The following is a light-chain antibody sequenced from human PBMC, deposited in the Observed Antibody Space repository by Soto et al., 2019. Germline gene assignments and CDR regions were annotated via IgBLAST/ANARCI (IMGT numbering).Light chain of an antibody. Sequence: DIQMTQSPSSLSASVGDRVTITCRASQGIFNYLAWYQQKPGKVPKLLIYGASTLQSGDPSRFSSSASGTDFTLTISSLQPEDVATYYCQKYNSAPLTFGGGTKVEIK. V-gene: IGKV1-27*01. CDR1: QGIFNY. CDR3: QKYNSAPLT. CDR2: GAS. J-gene: IGKJ4*01.